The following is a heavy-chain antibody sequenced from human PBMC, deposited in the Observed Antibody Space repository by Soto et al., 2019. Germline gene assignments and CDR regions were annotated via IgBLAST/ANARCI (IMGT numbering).Heavy chain of an antibody. Sequence: QVQLVQSGAEVKKPGASVKVSCKASGYSFTSYYMYWVRQAPGQGLEWVGVINPSVGSTNYAQKFQGRVTMTRDTSTSTVYMELSSLISEDTAMYYCARDQAGSSRWFDPWGRGTLVTVSS. V-gene: IGHV1-46*01. CDR1: GYSFTSYY. CDR2: INPSVGST. CDR3: ARDQAGSSRWFDP. J-gene: IGHJ5*02.